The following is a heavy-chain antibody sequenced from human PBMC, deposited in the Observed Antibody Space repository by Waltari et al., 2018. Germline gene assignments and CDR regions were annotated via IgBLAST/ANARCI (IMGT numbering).Heavy chain of an antibody. Sequence: EVQLVESGGGLVKPGGSLRLSCAASGFTFSSYTMHWVRQAPGTGLEWASSITRSSRDIYDADTVKGRFTISRDNAKTSLYLQMNSLRAEDTAVYFCARDRCEQAIDYWGQGTLVTVSS. J-gene: IGHJ4*02. CDR1: GFTFSSYT. D-gene: IGHD2-8*01. V-gene: IGHV3-21*01. CDR3: ARDRCEQAIDY. CDR2: ITRSSRDI.